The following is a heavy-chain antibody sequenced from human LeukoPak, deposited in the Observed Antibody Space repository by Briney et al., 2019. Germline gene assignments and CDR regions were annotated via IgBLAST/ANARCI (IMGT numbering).Heavy chain of an antibody. CDR2: ITRDSGTT. D-gene: IGHD3-10*01. CDR3: VKGGNSGSVPYVPFDY. CDR1: GFTFGDYA. V-gene: IGHV3-9*01. J-gene: IGHJ4*02. Sequence: GGSLRLSCAASGFTFGDYAMHWVRQAPGKGLEWVSGITRDSGTTLYADSLRGRFTLSRDNAKNSLYLQMNSLRPEDTAFYYCVKGGNSGSVPYVPFDYWGQGILVTVSS.